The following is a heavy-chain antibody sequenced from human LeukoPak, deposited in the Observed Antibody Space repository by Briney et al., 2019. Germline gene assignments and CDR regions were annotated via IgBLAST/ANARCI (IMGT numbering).Heavy chain of an antibody. CDR2: IVTILDTT. Sequence: GASVKVSCKPSGGTFSVHGISWVRQAPGQGLEWMGGIVTILDTTNYAQKFQGRVTLTTDESTSTAYMELNSLRSEDTAVYYCVSSLGSPRSYYVYNMDVWGKGTTVTVSS. CDR3: VSSLGSPRSYYVYNMDV. V-gene: IGHV1-69*05. CDR1: GGTFSVHG. D-gene: IGHD3-16*01. J-gene: IGHJ6*03.